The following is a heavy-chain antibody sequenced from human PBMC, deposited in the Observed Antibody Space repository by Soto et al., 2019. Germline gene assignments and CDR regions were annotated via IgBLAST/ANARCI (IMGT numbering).Heavy chain of an antibody. J-gene: IGHJ4*02. CDR1: GGSFSGYY. V-gene: IGHV4-34*01. CDR2: INHSGST. CDR3: ARDSPGGSHDN. Sequence: QVQLQQWGAGLLKPSETLSLTCAVYGGSFSGYYWSWIRQPPGKGLEWIGEINHSGSTNYNPSLKSRVTISVDTSKNQFSLKLSSVTAADTAVYYCARDSPGGSHDNWGQGTLVTVSS. D-gene: IGHD1-26*01.